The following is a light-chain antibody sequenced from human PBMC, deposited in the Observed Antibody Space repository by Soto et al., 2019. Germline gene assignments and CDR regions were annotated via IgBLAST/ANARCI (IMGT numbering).Light chain of an antibody. V-gene: IGKV3-20*01. J-gene: IGKJ1*01. Sequence: EIVLTQSPGTLSLSPGERATLSCRASQSVSSSYLAWYQQKPGQAPRLLIYGTSSRATGIPDRFSGSGSGTDFTLTISSLEPEDFALYYCQQYHSSLWTFGQGTKVEIK. CDR2: GTS. CDR1: QSVSSSY. CDR3: QQYHSSLWT.